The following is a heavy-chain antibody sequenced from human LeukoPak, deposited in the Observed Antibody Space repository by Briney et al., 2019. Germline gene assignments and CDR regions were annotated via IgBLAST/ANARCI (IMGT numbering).Heavy chain of an antibody. CDR3: ARGGWHAFDL. CDR2: IYATGTT. V-gene: IGHV4-4*07. CDR1: DTSINTYY. J-gene: IGHJ3*01. D-gene: IGHD5-24*01. Sequence: PSETLSLTCTVSDTSINTYYWSWIRQPAGKGLEWIGHIYATGTTNYNPSLKSRVTMSVDTSKNQFSLKLTAVTAADTAMYYCARGGWHAFDLWGQGTRVTVSS.